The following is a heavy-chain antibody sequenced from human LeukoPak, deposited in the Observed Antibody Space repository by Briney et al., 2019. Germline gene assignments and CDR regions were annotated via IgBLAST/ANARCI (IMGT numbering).Heavy chain of an antibody. CDR2: ISRSSSTI. J-gene: IGHJ4*02. Sequence: GGSLRLSCAASGFPFSSYNMNWVRQAPGKGLEWLSYISRSSSTIYYADSVQGRFTISRDNAKNSLYLQMNSLRDEDTAVYYCAREYCSGESCYYNYWGQGTLVTVSS. D-gene: IGHD2-15*01. V-gene: IGHV3-48*02. CDR3: AREYCSGESCYYNY. CDR1: GFPFSSYN.